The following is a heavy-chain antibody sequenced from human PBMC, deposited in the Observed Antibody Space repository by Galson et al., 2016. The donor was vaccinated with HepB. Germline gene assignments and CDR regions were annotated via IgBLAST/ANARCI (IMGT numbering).Heavy chain of an antibody. CDR3: VRDHDWGFDY. CDR2: IRSRSNDRAI. J-gene: IGHJ4*02. D-gene: IGHD7-27*01. CDR1: GFSLSIYS. Sequence: SLRLSCAVSGFSLSIYSTNWVRQAPGKGLEWIAYIRSRSNDRAIFYAGSVKGRFTISGDNADSMYLQMNNLRDEDTAVYYCVRDHDWGFDYWGQGALVTVSS. V-gene: IGHV3-48*02.